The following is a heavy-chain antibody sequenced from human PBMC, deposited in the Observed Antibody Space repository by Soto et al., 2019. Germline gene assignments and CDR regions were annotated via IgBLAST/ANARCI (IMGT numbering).Heavy chain of an antibody. CDR1: GYTLTSYD. CDR3: ARGDYTLGSQYYYYGIDV. D-gene: IGHD3-10*01. J-gene: IGHJ6*02. Sequence: GGSVKGSCKASGYTLTSYDINWGGQAPGQGVEWMGWMNPNSGNTGYAQKFQGRVTMTRNTSISTAYMELNSLRAGDTAVYYCARGDYTLGSQYYYYGIDVWGQGTTVTVSS. CDR2: MNPNSGNT. V-gene: IGHV1-8*01.